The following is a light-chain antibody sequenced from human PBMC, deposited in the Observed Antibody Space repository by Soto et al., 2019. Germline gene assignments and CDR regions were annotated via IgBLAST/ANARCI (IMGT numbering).Light chain of an antibody. CDR1: QSVSSY. V-gene: IGKV3-11*01. CDR2: DAS. CDR3: QQRSNWRALT. Sequence: EIVLTQSPATLSLSPGERATLSCRASQSVSSYLAWYQQKPGQGPRLLIYDASNRATGIPARFSGSGSGTDFTLTISSLEPEDFAVYYCQQRSNWRALTFGGGTKVEIK. J-gene: IGKJ4*01.